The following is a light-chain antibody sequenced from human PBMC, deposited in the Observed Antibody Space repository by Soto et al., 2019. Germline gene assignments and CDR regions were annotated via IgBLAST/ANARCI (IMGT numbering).Light chain of an antibody. J-gene: IGKJ4*01. CDR3: QQNYITPLT. CDR1: RAITNH. CDR2: AAS. V-gene: IGKV1-39*01. Sequence: DVQLTRSPSPLSASVGDRVSISCRASRAITNHLNWYQQKPGKAPILLVYAASTLETGVPSRFSGSGSGTHVTLTIDNLQPEDVATYFCQQNYITPLTFGGGTKVEI.